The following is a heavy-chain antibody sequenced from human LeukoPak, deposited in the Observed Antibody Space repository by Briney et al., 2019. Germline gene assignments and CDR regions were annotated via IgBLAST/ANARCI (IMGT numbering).Heavy chain of an antibody. CDR3: ARESHGITFGGVIARWFDP. D-gene: IGHD3-16*02. CDR2: MNPNSGNT. Sequence: ASVKVSCKASGYTFTSYDINWVRQATGQGLEWMGWMNPNSGNTGYAQKFQGRVTMTRNTSISTAYMELSSLRSEDTAVYYCARESHGITFGGVIARWFDPWGQGTLVTVSS. J-gene: IGHJ5*02. CDR1: GYTFTSYD. V-gene: IGHV1-8*01.